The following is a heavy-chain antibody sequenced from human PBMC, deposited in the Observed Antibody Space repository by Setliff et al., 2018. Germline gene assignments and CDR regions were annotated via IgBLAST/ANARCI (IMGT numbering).Heavy chain of an antibody. V-gene: IGHV1-69*10. Sequence: SVKVSCKASGGTFSSYAISWVRQAPGQGLEWMGGIIPILGIANYAQKFQGRVTITADKSTSTACMELSSLRSEDTAVYYCARQLSRRWLHTKRPGRYFDYWGQGTLVTVSS. J-gene: IGHJ4*02. CDR3: ARQLSRRWLHTKRPGRYFDY. CDR2: IIPILGIA. D-gene: IGHD5-12*01. CDR1: GGTFSSYA.